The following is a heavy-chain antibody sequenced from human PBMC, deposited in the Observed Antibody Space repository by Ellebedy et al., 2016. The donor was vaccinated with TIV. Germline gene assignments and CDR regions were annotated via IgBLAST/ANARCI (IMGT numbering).Heavy chain of an antibody. Sequence: SVKVSXXASGYTFTTYSISWVRQAPGQALEWMGWITPFNGNTSYAQKFQDRVTITRDRSMSTAYMELSSLRSEDTAMYYCARGGDYSNRDYYYYYGMDVWGQGTTVTVSS. J-gene: IGHJ6*02. CDR1: GYTFTTY. V-gene: IGHV1-45*02. CDR2: ITPFNGNT. D-gene: IGHD4-11*01. CDR3: ARGGDYSNRDYYYYYGMDV.